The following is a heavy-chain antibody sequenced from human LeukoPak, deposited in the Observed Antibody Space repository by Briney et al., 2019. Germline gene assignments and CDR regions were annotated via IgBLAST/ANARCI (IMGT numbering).Heavy chain of an antibody. CDR3: ARENSGYEYGLDY. J-gene: IGHJ4*02. CDR1: GFTFSSYS. CDR2: ISSSSSYI. Sequence: GGSLRLSCAASGFTFSSYSMNWVRQAPGKGLEWVSSISSSSSYIYYADSVKGRFTISRDNAKNSLYLQMNSLRAEDTAVYYCARENSGYEYGLDYWGQGTLVTVSS. V-gene: IGHV3-21*01. D-gene: IGHD5-12*01.